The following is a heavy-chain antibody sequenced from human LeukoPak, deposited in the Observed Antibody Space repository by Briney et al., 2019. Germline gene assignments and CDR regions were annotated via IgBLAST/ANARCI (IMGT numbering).Heavy chain of an antibody. CDR1: GGSFSGYY. D-gene: IGHD3-22*01. CDR2: INHSGST. J-gene: IGHJ4*02. V-gene: IGHV4-34*01. Sequence: SETLSLTCAVYGGSFSGYYWSWIRQPPGKGLEWIGEINHSGSTNYNPSLKSRVTISVDTSKNQFSLKLSSVTAADTAAYYCARGPTDYYDSSGYYYGFDYWGQGTLVTVSS. CDR3: ARGPTDYYDSSGYYYGFDY.